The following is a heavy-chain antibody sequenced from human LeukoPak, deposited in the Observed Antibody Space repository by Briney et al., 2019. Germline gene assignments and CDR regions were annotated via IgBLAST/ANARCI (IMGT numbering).Heavy chain of an antibody. Sequence: ASVKVSCKASGYTFTGYYMHWVRQAPGQGLEWMGWINPNSGGTNYAQKFQGWVTMTRATSISTAYMELSRLRSDDTAVYYCARGDCGGDCYSSPTRYYYGMDVWGQGTTVTVSS. J-gene: IGHJ6*02. CDR3: ARGDCGGDCYSSPTRYYYGMDV. CDR2: INPNSGGT. V-gene: IGHV1-2*04. CDR1: GYTFTGYY. D-gene: IGHD2-21*02.